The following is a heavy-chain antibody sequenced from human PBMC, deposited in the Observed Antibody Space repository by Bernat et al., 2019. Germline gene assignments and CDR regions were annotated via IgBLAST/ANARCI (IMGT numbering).Heavy chain of an antibody. J-gene: IGHJ4*02. V-gene: IGHV3-23*01. CDR2: ISGSGGSQ. CDR1: VFTFSSYA. Sequence: EVLLLESGGGLVQPGGSLRLSCAASVFTFSSYAMSWVRQAPGKGLEWVSAISGSGGSQYCAEYVKGRLTITGDNSKNALYLQINSLRAEDTAVYYCAKDRVPGFGPTYYFDYWGQGTLVTVSS. CDR3: AKDRVPGFGPTYYFDY. D-gene: IGHD3-16*01.